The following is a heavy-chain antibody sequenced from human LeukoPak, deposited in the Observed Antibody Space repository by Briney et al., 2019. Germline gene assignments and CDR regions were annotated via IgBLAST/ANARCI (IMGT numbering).Heavy chain of an antibody. CDR2: IYYSGST. J-gene: IGHJ3*02. Sequence: PSQTLSLTCTVSGGSISSGDYYWSWIRQPPGKGLEWIGYIYYSGSTYYNPSLKSRVTISVDTSKNQFSLKLSSVTAADTAVYYCARAVGDSWSGYSAFDIWGQGTMVTVSS. CDR3: ARAVGDSWSGYSAFDI. CDR1: GGSISSGDYY. V-gene: IGHV4-30-4*08. D-gene: IGHD3-3*01.